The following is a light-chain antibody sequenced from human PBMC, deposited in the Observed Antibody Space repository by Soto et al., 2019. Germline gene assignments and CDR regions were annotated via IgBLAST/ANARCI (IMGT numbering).Light chain of an antibody. Sequence: DIVLTQSPGTLSLSPGERATLSCRASQSFGSSYLAWYQQKPGQAPRLLIFGASARVTGIPDRFSGSGSGTDFTLTISSLEPEDFAVYYCQVYGTSPRYTFGQGTRLEIK. J-gene: IGKJ2*01. CDR1: QSFGSSY. CDR3: QVYGTSPRYT. CDR2: GAS. V-gene: IGKV3-20*01.